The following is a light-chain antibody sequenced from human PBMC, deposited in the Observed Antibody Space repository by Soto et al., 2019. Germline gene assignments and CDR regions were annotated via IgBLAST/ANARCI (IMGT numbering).Light chain of an antibody. J-gene: IGKJ1*01. CDR3: QQYGTSPWT. CDR1: QSISSSY. CDR2: GAS. Sequence: VLTQSPGTLSLSPGERATLSCRASQSISSSYLAWHQQKSGQAPRLLIYGASSRATGIPDRFSGSGSGTDFTLTISRLEPEDFAVYYCQQYGTSPWTFGQGTKVEVK. V-gene: IGKV3-20*01.